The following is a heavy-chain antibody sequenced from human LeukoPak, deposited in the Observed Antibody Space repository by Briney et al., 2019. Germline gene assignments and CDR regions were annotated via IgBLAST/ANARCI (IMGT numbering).Heavy chain of an antibody. CDR1: GYTFTSYD. CDR2: MNPNSGNT. V-gene: IGHV1-8*01. J-gene: IGHJ6*03. D-gene: IGHD2-2*01. Sequence: GASVKVSCKASGYTFTSYDINWVRQATGQGPEWMGWMNPNSGNTGYAQKFQGRVTMTRNTSISTAYMELSSLRSEDTAVYYCARGSSTSSNYYMDVWGKGTTVTVSS. CDR3: ARGSSTSSNYYMDV.